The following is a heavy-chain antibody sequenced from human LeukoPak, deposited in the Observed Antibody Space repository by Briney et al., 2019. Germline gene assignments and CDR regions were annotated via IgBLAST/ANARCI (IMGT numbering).Heavy chain of an antibody. CDR2: INTNTGNP. CDR1: GYIFTNYG. D-gene: IGHD3-10*01. Sequence: ASVKVSCKASGYIFTNYGLTWVRQAPGQGLEWMGWINTNTGNPTYAQGFTGRFVFSLDTSVSTAYLQISSLKAEDTAVYYCARDGDGSGSGDNYWGQGTLVTVSS. CDR3: ARDGDGSGSGDNY. V-gene: IGHV7-4-1*02. J-gene: IGHJ4*02.